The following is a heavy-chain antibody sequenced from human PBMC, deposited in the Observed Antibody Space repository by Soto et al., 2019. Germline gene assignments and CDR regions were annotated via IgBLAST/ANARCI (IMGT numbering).Heavy chain of an antibody. Sequence: SETLSLTCTVSGGSISSYYWSWIRQPPGKGLEWIGYIYYSGSTNYNPSLKSRVTISVDTSKNQFSLKLSSVTAADTAVYYCARAGYDFWSGYPGDAFDIWGQGTMVTVSS. J-gene: IGHJ3*02. CDR1: GGSISSYY. D-gene: IGHD3-3*01. CDR3: ARAGYDFWSGYPGDAFDI. V-gene: IGHV4-59*01. CDR2: IYYSGST.